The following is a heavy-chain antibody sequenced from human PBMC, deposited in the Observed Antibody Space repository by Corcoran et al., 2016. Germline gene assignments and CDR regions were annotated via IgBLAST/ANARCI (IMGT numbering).Heavy chain of an antibody. D-gene: IGHD6-19*01. V-gene: IGHV1-18*01. CDR1: GYTFPSYG. Sequence: QVQLVQSGAEVKKPGASVKVSCKASGYTFPSYGISWVRQAPGQGLEWMGWISAYNGNTNYAQKLQGRVTMTTDTSTSTAYMELRGLRSANTAVYYCARDCMEGSGWYGCGGYWGQGTLVTVSS. CDR3: ARDCMEGSGWYGCGGY. J-gene: IGHJ4*02. CDR2: ISAYNGNT.